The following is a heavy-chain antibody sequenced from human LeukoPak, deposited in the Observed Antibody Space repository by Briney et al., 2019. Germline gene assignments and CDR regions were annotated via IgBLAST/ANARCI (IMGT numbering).Heavy chain of an antibody. J-gene: IGHJ4*02. CDR1: AFSLNAYN. CDR2: ISYTGTYI. CDR3: VRDRGTYRPIDY. D-gene: IGHD1-26*01. V-gene: IGHV3-21*04. Sequence: GRSLSLSCAASAFSLNAYNMNWVRQAPGKGLEWVSSISYTGTYIYYADSVRGRFTISRDNAQNSLYLQMNSLGAEDTAIYYCVRDRGTYRPIDYWGQGTLVTVSS.